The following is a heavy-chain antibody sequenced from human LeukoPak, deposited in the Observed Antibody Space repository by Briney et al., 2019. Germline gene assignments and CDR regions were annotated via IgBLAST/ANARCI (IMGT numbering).Heavy chain of an antibody. V-gene: IGHV4-34*01. CDR3: ARDLYSYGTIDI. CDR1: GGSLSGYY. CDR2: INHSGST. Sequence: PSETLSLTCAVYGGSLSGYYWSWIRQPPGKGLEWIGEINHSGSTNYNPSLKSRVTISVDTSKNQFSLKLSSVTAADTAVYYCARDLYSYGTIDIWGQGTMVTVSS. D-gene: IGHD5-18*01. J-gene: IGHJ3*02.